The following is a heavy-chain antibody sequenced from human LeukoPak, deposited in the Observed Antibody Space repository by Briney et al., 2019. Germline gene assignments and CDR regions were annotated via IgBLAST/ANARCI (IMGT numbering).Heavy chain of an antibody. CDR1: GFTFSDYG. V-gene: IGHV3-21*01. Sequence: PGGTLRLSCAASGFTFSDYGMNWVRQAPGKGLEWVSCISGSSSSYIYYSDSVRGRFTISRDNAKNSLYLQMNSLTAEDTAVYYCARAVPGFDYWGQGTLVTVSS. CDR3: ARAVPGFDY. CDR2: ISGSSSSYI. D-gene: IGHD1-14*01. J-gene: IGHJ4*02.